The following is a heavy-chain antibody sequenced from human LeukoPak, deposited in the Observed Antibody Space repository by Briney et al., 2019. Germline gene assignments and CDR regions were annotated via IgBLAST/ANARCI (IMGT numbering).Heavy chain of an antibody. CDR1: GGSISSYY. D-gene: IGHD4-17*01. V-gene: IGHV4-59*08. J-gene: IGHJ4*02. CDR2: IYYSGST. CDR3: ASLTLDYAFDY. Sequence: SETLSLTCTVSGGSISSYYWSWIRQPPGKGLEWIGYIYYSGSTNYNPSLKSRVTISGDTSKNQFSLKLSSVTAAGTAVYYCASLTLDYAFDYWGQGTLVTVSS.